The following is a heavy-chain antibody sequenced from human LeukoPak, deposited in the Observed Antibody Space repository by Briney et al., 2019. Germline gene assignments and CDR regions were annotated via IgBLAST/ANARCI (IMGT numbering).Heavy chain of an antibody. D-gene: IGHD6-13*01. CDR1: GFTFSSYA. J-gene: IGHJ3*02. V-gene: IGHV4-39*01. Sequence: GSLRLSCAASGFTFSSYAMSWVRQPPGKGLEWIGSIYYSGSTYYNPSLRSRVTISVDTSKNQFSLKLSSVTAADTAVYYCARHTLPGAAAETEAFDICGQGTMVTVSS. CDR2: IYYSGST. CDR3: ARHTLPGAAAETEAFDI.